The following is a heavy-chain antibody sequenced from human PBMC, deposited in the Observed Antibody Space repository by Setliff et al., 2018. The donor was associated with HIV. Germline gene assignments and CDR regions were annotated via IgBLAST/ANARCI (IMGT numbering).Heavy chain of an antibody. CDR3: ARHRHTAAGTLDAFDL. CDR2: IHPVDSDA. Sequence: PGESLKISCKGSEYSFTSRWIGWVRQMPGKGLEWKGIIHPVDSDARYSPSFQGQVTMSVDNSINTAYLPWVSLKASDTAFYYCARHRHTAAGTLDAFDLWGQGTMVTVSS. V-gene: IGHV5-51*01. CDR1: EYSFTSRW. J-gene: IGHJ3*01. D-gene: IGHD6-13*01.